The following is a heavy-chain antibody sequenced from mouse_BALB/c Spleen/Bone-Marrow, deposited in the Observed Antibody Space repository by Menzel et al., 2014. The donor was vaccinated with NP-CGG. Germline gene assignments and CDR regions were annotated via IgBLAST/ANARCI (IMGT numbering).Heavy chain of an antibody. J-gene: IGHJ3*01. CDR3: ARLDLFAY. CDR1: GFNIKDTY. Sequence: DQLQQSGAELVKPGVSVKLSCTASGFNIKDTYMHWVKQRPEQGLEWIGRIDPANGNTKYDPKFQGKATITADTSSNTAYLQLSSLTSEDTAVYYCARLDLFAYWRKGTLVPVSA. V-gene: IGHV14-3*02. CDR2: IDPANGNT.